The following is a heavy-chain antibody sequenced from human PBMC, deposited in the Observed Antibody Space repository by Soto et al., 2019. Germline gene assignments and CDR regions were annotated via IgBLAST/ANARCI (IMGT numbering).Heavy chain of an antibody. CDR1: GFNVSDNF. J-gene: IGHJ6*02. V-gene: IGHV3-53*01. D-gene: IGHD2-2*01. CDR3: ARDPYADMDYGLDV. CDR2: IYSGGST. Sequence: GGSLRLSCAASGFNVSDNFMNWVRQAPGKGLEWVSIIYSGGSTYYTDSVKGRFTTSRDNSKNTLYLQMNSLRAEDTAVYYCARDPYADMDYGLDVWGQGTTVTVSS.